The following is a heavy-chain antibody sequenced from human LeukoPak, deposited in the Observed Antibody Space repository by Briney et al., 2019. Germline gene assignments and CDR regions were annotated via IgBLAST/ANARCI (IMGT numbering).Heavy chain of an antibody. CDR1: GFTFGDFA. V-gene: IGHV3-49*04. J-gene: IGHJ5*01. CDR3: SRVHYDVWSGYYDS. Sequence: GSLRLSGAASGFTFGDFAMSWVRQAPGKGLEWLGFIRSKPFGGTTKYGASVKGRFIIPRDDSKAITFLQMNSLKTEDTAVYYCSRVHYDVWSGYYDSWGQGILVTVSS. D-gene: IGHD3-3*01. CDR2: IRSKPFGGTT.